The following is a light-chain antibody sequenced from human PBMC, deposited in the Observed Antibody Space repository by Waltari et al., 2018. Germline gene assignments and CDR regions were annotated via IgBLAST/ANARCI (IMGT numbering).Light chain of an antibody. J-gene: IGLJ3*02. Sequence: QLMLTQSPSASASLGASVKLTCILSSGHSNYAIAWHQQQPEKGPRYLMKVNSDGSHIKGDGIPDRFSGSSSGAERYLTISSLQSEDEADYYCQTGGFGIWVFGGGTKLTVL. CDR3: QTGGFGIWV. CDR2: VNSDGSH. V-gene: IGLV4-69*01. CDR1: SGHSNYA.